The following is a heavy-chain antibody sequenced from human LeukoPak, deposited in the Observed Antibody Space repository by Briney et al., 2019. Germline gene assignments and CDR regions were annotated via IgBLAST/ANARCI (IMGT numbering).Heavy chain of an antibody. Sequence: SQTLSLTCAISGDSVSSNSASWGWIRQSPSRGLEWLGRTYYRSKWYSDYAVSVKSRITINPHTSKNQVSLQLNSVTPEDTAVYYCSRELAWGPADYWGQGALVTVSS. CDR3: SRELAWGPADY. CDR1: GDSVSSNSAS. J-gene: IGHJ4*02. CDR2: TYYRSKWYS. D-gene: IGHD7-27*01. V-gene: IGHV6-1*01.